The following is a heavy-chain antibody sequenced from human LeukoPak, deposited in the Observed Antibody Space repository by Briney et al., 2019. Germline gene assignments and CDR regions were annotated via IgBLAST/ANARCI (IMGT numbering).Heavy chain of an antibody. Sequence: GRSLRLSCAASGFTFSTYGMHWVRQAPGKGPGWVAVISYDGSNKDYADSVKGRFTISRDNSKNTLYLQMNSLRAEDTAVYYCAKDRRDSGWWYFDHWGQGTLVTVSS. CDR3: AKDRRDSGWWYFDH. CDR2: ISYDGSNK. V-gene: IGHV3-30*18. J-gene: IGHJ4*02. D-gene: IGHD6-19*01. CDR1: GFTFSTYG.